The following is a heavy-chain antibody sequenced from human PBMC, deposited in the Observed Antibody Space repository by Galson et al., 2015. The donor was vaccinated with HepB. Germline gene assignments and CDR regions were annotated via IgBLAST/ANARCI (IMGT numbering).Heavy chain of an antibody. J-gene: IGHJ4*02. Sequence: SLRLSCAASGFTFSSYSMNWVRQAPGKGLEWVSSISSSSSYIYYADSVKGRFTISRDNAKNSLYLQMNSLRAEDTAVYYCARDSLTGTTGDFDYWGQGTLVIVSS. CDR3: ARDSLTGTTGDFDY. CDR2: ISSSSSYI. V-gene: IGHV3-21*01. D-gene: IGHD1-7*01. CDR1: GFTFSSYS.